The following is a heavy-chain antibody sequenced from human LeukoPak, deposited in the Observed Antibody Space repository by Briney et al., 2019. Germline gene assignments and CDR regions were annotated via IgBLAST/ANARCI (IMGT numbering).Heavy chain of an antibody. J-gene: IGHJ4*02. CDR3: ARAHYDILTGPDY. CDR1: GFTFSSYA. V-gene: IGHV3-30-3*01. D-gene: IGHD3-9*01. Sequence: GGSLRLSCAASGFTFSSYAMHWVRQAPGKGQEWVAVISYDGSNKYYADSVKGRSTISRDNSKNTLYLQMNSLRAEDTAVYYCARAHYDILTGPDYWGQGTLVTVSS. CDR2: ISYDGSNK.